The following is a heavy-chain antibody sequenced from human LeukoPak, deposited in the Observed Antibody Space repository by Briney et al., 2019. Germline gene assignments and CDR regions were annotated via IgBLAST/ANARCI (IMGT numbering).Heavy chain of an antibody. V-gene: IGHV1-18*04. CDR2: IGAYNGST. J-gene: IGHJ4*02. CDR1: GYTFTSYG. Sequence: GASVKVSCKASGYTFTSYGISWVRQAPGQGLGWMGWIGAYNGSTNYAQKLQGRVTMTTDTSTSTAYMELRSLRSDDTAVYYCARCIAVAVPDYWGQGTLVTVSS. D-gene: IGHD6-19*01. CDR3: ARCIAVAVPDY.